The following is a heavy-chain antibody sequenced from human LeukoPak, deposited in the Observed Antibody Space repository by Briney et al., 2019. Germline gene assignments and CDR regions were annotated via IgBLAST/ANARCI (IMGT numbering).Heavy chain of an antibody. D-gene: IGHD3-10*01. CDR1: GGSISSGSYY. CDR3: ARDREVYGSGSYYSHLDY. Sequence: SETLSLTCTVSGGSISSGSYYWSWIRQPAGKGLEWIGRIYTSGSTNYNPSLKSRVTISVDTSKNQFSLKLSSVTAADTAVYYCARDREVYGSGSYYSHLDYWGQGTLVTVSS. J-gene: IGHJ4*02. CDR2: IYTSGST. V-gene: IGHV4-61*02.